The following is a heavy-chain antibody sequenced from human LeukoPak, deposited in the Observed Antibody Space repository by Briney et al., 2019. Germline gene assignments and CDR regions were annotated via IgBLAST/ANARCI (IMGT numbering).Heavy chain of an antibody. V-gene: IGHV4-59*11. J-gene: IGHJ5*02. D-gene: IGHD5-12*01. CDR1: GGSISSHY. Sequence: SETLSLTCTVSGGSISSHYWSWIRQPPGKGLEWIGYIYYSGRIKYNPSLKSRVTISVDTSKNQFSLRLSSVTAADTAVYYCARDSGYDRYNWFDPWGQGTLVTVSS. CDR3: ARDSGYDRYNWFDP. CDR2: IYYSGRI.